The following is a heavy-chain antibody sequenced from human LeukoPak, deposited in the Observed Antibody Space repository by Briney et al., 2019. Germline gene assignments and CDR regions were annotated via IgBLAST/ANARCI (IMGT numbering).Heavy chain of an antibody. CDR3: ARDLGSGWYELDY. D-gene: IGHD6-19*01. CDR1: GYTFTDFG. J-gene: IGHJ4*02. Sequence: GASVKVSCKASGYTFTDFGISWVRQAPGQGLEWMGWISAYNGNTNYAQKFQGRVTMTTDTPTNTAYMDLRSLRSDDTAVYYCARDLGSGWYELDYWGQGTLVTVSS. V-gene: IGHV1-18*01. CDR2: ISAYNGNT.